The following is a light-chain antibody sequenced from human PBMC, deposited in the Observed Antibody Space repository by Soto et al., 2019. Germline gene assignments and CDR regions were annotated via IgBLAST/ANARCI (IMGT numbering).Light chain of an antibody. CDR1: SGHSSYA. CDR2: VNTDGSH. V-gene: IGLV4-69*01. CDR3: QTWGAGFSVV. J-gene: IGLJ2*01. Sequence: QAVVTQSPSASASLGASVKLTCTLRSGHSSYAIAWHQQQPEKGPRYLMKVNTDGSHNKGDGIPDRFSGSSSGAERYLTISSLQSEDEADYYCQTWGAGFSVVFGGGTKQTVL.